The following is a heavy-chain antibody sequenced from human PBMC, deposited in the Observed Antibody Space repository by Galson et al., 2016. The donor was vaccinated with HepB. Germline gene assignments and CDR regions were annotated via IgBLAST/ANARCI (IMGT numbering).Heavy chain of an antibody. CDR2: ISGSGGST. J-gene: IGHJ4*02. D-gene: IGHD3-3*01. V-gene: IGHV3-23*01. Sequence: SLRLSCAASGFTFNNYAMSWVRQAPGKGLEWVSGISGSGGSTYYAHSVKGRFTISRDNSKNTLYLQMNSLRTEDTALYYCAKDSDYDFWSGSQAWGQGTLVTVSS. CDR3: AKDSDYDFWSGSQA. CDR1: GFTFNNYA.